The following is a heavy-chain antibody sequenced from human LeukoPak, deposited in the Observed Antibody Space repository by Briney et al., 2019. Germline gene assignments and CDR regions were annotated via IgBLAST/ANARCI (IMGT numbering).Heavy chain of an antibody. V-gene: IGHV3-48*03. D-gene: IGHD6-19*01. J-gene: IGHJ6*02. CDR2: ISSSGSTI. CDR3: ARDESGWLSYGMDV. CDR1: GFTFSSYE. Sequence: GGSLRLSCAASGFTFSSYEMNWVRQAPGKGLEWVSYISSSGSTIYYADSVKGRFTISRDNAKNSLYLQMNSLRAEDTAVYYCARDESGWLSYGMDVWGQGTTVTVSS.